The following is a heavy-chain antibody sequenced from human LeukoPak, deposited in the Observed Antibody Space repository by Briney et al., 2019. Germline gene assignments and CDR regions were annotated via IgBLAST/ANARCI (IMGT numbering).Heavy chain of an antibody. V-gene: IGHV4-31*03. CDR1: GGSISSGGYY. CDR2: IYYSGST. Sequence: SQTLSLTCTVSGGSISSGGYYWSWIRQHPGKGLEWIGYIYYSGSTYYNPSLKSRVTISVDTSKNQFSLKLSSVTAADTAVYYCARVAVDYYDSSETFDYWGQGTLVTVSS. D-gene: IGHD3-22*01. CDR3: ARVAVDYYDSSETFDY. J-gene: IGHJ4*02.